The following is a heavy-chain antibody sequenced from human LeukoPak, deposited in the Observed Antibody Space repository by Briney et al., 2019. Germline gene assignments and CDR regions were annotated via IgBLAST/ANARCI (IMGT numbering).Heavy chain of an antibody. CDR1: GFTFSSYS. D-gene: IGHD2-15*01. V-gene: IGHV3-30*03. Sequence: GRSLRLSCAASGFTFSSYSMNWVRQAPGKGLEWVAVISYDGSNKYYADSVKDRFTISRDNAKNSLYLQVNSLRAEDTAVYYCASSGGSRAFDIWGQGTMVTVSS. CDR2: ISYDGSNK. J-gene: IGHJ3*02. CDR3: ASSGGSRAFDI.